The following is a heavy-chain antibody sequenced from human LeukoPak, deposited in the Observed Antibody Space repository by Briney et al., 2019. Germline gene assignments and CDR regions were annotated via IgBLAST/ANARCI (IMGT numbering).Heavy chain of an antibody. CDR1: GYTLTSYG. D-gene: IGHD3-10*01. V-gene: IGHV1-18*01. CDR2: ISPYNGHT. Sequence: ASVKVSCKASGYTLTSYGITWVRQAPGQGLEWMGWISPYNGHTNYAQKLQGRVSMTTDTFTSTVYMELRSLRSDDTAVYFCARGEIGGSGSYYYSMDVWGQGTTVTVSS. CDR3: ARGEIGGSGSYYYSMDV. J-gene: IGHJ6*02.